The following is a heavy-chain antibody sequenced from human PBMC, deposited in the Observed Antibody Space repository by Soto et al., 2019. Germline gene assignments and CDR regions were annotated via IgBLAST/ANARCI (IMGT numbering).Heavy chain of an antibody. D-gene: IGHD3-22*01. CDR3: ARFLNGYDSSGGFDY. J-gene: IGHJ4*02. V-gene: IGHV1-46*01. CDR2: INPSGGST. CDR1: GYTFASYY. Sequence: ASVKVSCKASGYTFASYYMHWVRQALGQGLEWMGIINPSGGSTSYAQKFQGRVTMTRDTSTSTVYMELSSLRSEDTAVYYCARFLNGYDSSGGFDYWGQGTLGTVS.